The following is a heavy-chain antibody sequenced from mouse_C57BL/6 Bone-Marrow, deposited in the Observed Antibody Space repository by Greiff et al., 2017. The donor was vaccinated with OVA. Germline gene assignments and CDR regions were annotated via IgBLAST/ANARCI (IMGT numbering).Heavy chain of an antibody. V-gene: IGHV5-4*01. CDR1: GFTFSSYA. CDR3: AREGFYYFDY. Sequence: EVKVVESGGGLVKPGGSLKLSCAASGFTFSSYAMSWVRQTPEKRLEWVATISDGGSYTYYPDNVKGRFTISRDNAKNNLYLQMSHLKSEDTAMYYCAREGFYYFDYWGQGTTLTVSS. J-gene: IGHJ2*01. CDR2: ISDGGSYT.